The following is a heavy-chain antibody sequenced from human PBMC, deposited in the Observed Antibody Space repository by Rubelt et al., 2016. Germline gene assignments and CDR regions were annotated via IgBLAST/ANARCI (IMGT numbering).Heavy chain of an antibody. CDR3: TRDGVRSSGPHDS. CDR1: GGSFSGYY. J-gene: IGHJ4*02. D-gene: IGHD3-22*01. Sequence: QVQLQQWGAGLLKPSETLSLTCAVYGGSFSGYYWSWIRQPPGKGLEWIGEINHSGSTNYNPSLKSRVTIPVDTSKNQFSLGLSSVTSADTAVYYCTRDGVRSSGPHDSWGQGTLVTVSS. CDR2: INHSGST. V-gene: IGHV4-34*01.